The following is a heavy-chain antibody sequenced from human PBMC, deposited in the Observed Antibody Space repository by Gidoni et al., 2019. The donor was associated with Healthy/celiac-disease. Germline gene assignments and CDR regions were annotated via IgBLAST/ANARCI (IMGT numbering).Heavy chain of an antibody. J-gene: IGHJ6*02. CDR1: GFTFRSYS. CDR2: ISSSSSYI. D-gene: IGHD2-2*01. CDR3: ARSYERYEYQLLPYYYYGMDV. V-gene: IGHV3-21*01. Sequence: EVQLVESGGGLVKPGGSLRLSCAASGFTFRSYSMNWDRQAPGKGLEWFSSISSSSSYIYYADSVNGRFTISRDNAKNSLYLQMNSLRAEDTAVYYCARSYERYEYQLLPYYYYGMDVWGQGTTVTVSS.